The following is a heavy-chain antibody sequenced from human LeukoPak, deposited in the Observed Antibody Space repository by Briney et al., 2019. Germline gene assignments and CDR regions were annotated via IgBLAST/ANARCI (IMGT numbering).Heavy chain of an antibody. CDR3: ARVRSAWSDYYYYMDV. Sequence: SETLSLTCTVSGGSISSYYWSWIRQPPGKGLEWIGYIYYSGSTNYNPSLKSRVTISVDTSKNQFSLQFSLKLSSVTAADTAVYYCARVRSAWSDYYYYMDVWGKGTTVTVSS. V-gene: IGHV4-59*01. D-gene: IGHD2-8*02. CDR2: IYYSGST. CDR1: GGSISSYY. J-gene: IGHJ6*03.